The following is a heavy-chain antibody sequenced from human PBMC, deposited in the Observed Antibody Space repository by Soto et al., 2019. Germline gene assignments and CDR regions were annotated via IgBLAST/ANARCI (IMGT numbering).Heavy chain of an antibody. CDR3: ARMTTVHGYSGYDGGGRFDH. V-gene: IGHV4-34*01. J-gene: IGHJ4*02. Sequence: PSETLSLTCAVYGGSFSGYSWSWIRQPPGKGLEWIGEINHSGSTNYNPSLKSRVTISVDTSKNQFSLKLSSVTAADTAVYYCARMTTVHGYSGYDGGGRFDHWGQGSLVTVSS. CDR1: GGSFSGYS. D-gene: IGHD5-12*01. CDR2: INHSGST.